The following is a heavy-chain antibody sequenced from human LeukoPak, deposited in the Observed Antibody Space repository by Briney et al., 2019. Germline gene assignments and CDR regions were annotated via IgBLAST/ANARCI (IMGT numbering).Heavy chain of an antibody. J-gene: IGHJ4*02. CDR2: ISYDGTNK. Sequence: GRSLRLSCATSGFTFSSYAIHWVRQAPGKGLEWVAVISYDGTNKYYADSVKGRFTISRDNSKNTLYLQMNSLRAEDTAMYYCARDQTAGYSSSGSSSWGRLGDWGQGTLVTVSS. CDR1: GFTFSSYA. D-gene: IGHD6-13*01. V-gene: IGHV3-30-3*01. CDR3: ARDQTAGYSSSGSSSWGRLGD.